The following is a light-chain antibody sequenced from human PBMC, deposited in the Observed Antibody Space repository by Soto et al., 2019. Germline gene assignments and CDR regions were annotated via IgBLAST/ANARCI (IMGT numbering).Light chain of an antibody. Sequence: EIVLTQSPDTLSLSPRQRATLSCSASQSVSSSYLAWYQQKPGQAPRLLIYAASSRATGIPDRFSGGGSGTDFTLTISRLEPEDFAVYYCQQCGSSPWTFGQGTKVDIK. J-gene: IGKJ1*01. CDR2: AAS. V-gene: IGKV3-20*01. CDR3: QQCGSSPWT. CDR1: QSVSSSY.